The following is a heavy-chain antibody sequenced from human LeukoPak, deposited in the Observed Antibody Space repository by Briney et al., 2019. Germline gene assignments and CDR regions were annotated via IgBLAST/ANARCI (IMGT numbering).Heavy chain of an antibody. CDR2: IYYSGST. V-gene: IGHV4-59*01. Sequence: SETLSLTCTVSGGSISSYYWSWIRQPPGKGLEWIGYIYYSGSTNYNPSLKSRVTISVDTSKNQFSLKLSSVTAADTAVYYCAKYGGLLWFGELSSDAFDIWGQGTMVTVSS. CDR3: AKYGGLLWFGELSSDAFDI. J-gene: IGHJ3*02. CDR1: GGSISSYY. D-gene: IGHD3-10*01.